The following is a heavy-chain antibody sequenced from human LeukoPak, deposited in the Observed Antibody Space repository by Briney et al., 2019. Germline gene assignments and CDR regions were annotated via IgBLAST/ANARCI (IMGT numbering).Heavy chain of an antibody. CDR1: GGSMSINNYY. D-gene: IGHD1-26*01. Sequence: SETLSLTCTVSGGSMSINNYYWAWIRQPPGKGLEWIGSIYYTGTTYYNPSLKNRVTISVDTSKNQFSLRLSSVTAADTAVYYCARDGGGSYYRYRGQGTLVTVSS. CDR3: ARDGGGSYYRY. V-gene: IGHV4-39*07. J-gene: IGHJ4*02. CDR2: IYYTGTT.